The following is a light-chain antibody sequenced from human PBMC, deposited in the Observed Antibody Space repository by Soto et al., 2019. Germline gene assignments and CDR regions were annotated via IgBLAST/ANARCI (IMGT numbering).Light chain of an antibody. CDR2: GAS. CDR3: QSYKNWPHWT. V-gene: IGKV3-15*01. J-gene: IGKJ1*01. CDR1: ENLNTN. Sequence: EIVMRQSPGTLSVSPGERATLSCRASENLNTNLAWYQQRPGQAPRLLIYGASTRATGVPARFTGSGSGTDLTLTISSLQFEDFAVYFCQSYKNWPHWTFGRGTKVDIX.